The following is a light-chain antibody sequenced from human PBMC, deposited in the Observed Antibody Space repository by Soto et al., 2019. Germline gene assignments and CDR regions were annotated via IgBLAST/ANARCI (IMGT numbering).Light chain of an antibody. CDR2: TAS. J-gene: IGKJ1*01. CDR1: QSVSSY. CDR3: QQRRNWPPWT. V-gene: IGKV3-11*01. Sequence: EIVLTQSPATLSLSPGERATLSCRASQSVSSYLAWYQQKPGQAPRLLIYTASKRATGIPDRFSGSGSGTDFTLTITNLEPEDFAVYYCQQRRNWPPWTFGQGTKVEIK.